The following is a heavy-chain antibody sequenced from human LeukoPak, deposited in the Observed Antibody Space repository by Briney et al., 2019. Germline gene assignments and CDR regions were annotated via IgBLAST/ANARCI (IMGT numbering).Heavy chain of an antibody. CDR1: GFTFNGYT. CDR3: AKDRPGLRGLGYCDY. V-gene: IGHV3-21*04. CDR2: ISSSSSYI. J-gene: IGHJ4*02. D-gene: IGHD3-16*01. Sequence: SGGSLRLSCAASGFTFNGYTMNWVRQAPGKGLEWVSSISSSSSYIYYADSVKGRFPISRDNSKNSLYLQMNSLRTEDTALYYCAKDRPGLRGLGYCDYWGQGTLVTVST.